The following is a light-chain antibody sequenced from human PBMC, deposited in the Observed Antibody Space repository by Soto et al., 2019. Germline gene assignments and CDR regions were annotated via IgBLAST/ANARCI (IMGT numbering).Light chain of an antibody. Sequence: EIVLTQSPATLSLSPGERATLSCRASQSVSSYLAWYQHKPGQAPRLLIYGASNRATHIPARFSGRGSGTDFTLTISSLESGDSAVYYCQQRDKWPRTFGQGTKLEIK. CDR2: GAS. CDR1: QSVSSY. V-gene: IGKV3-11*01. CDR3: QQRDKWPRT. J-gene: IGKJ2*01.